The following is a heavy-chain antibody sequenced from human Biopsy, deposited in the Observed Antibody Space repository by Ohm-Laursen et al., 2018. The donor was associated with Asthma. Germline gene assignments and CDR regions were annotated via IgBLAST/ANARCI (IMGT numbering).Heavy chain of an antibody. CDR2: IMTVFGTT. D-gene: IGHD3-3*02. V-gene: IGHV1-69*13. J-gene: IGHJ6*02. CDR3: ARPSPNRDILYYYYHMDV. CDR1: GGTFSNFA. Sequence: ASVKVSCKVPGGTFSNFAISWVRQAPGQGLEWLGGIMTVFGTTNYAQKFQGRVTITADESTSTAYMEVTGLRFDDTAIYYCARPSPNRDILYYYYHMDVWGQGTTVIVSS.